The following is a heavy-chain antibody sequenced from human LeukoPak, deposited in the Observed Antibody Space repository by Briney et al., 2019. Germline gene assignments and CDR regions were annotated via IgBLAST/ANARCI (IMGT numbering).Heavy chain of an antibody. Sequence: SETLSLTCTVSGASISSYYWSWIRQPPGKGLEWIGEINHSGSTNYNPSLKTRVTISIDTSNNQFSLKLSSVTAADAAVYYCARGRRIVVVVAAPYNWFDPWGQGTLVTVSS. CDR3: ARGRRIVVVVAAPYNWFDP. CDR1: GASISSYY. V-gene: IGHV4-34*01. D-gene: IGHD2-15*01. J-gene: IGHJ5*02. CDR2: INHSGST.